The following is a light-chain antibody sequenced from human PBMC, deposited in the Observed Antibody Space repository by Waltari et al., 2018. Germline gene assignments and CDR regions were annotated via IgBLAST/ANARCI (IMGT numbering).Light chain of an antibody. Sequence: TCRARQSFKKTFAWEQQKPGKSPKVLIHKSSRLERGVPSRFSGSGYGTEFTLTISSLQPDDFATYYCQEYDTLPGTFGGGTKVEIK. CDR3: QEYDTLPGT. CDR2: KSS. V-gene: IGKV1-5*03. J-gene: IGKJ4*01. CDR1: QSFKKT.